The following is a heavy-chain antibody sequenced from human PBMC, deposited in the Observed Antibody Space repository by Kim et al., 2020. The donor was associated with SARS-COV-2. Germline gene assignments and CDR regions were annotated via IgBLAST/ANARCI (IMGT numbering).Heavy chain of an antibody. CDR2: ISAYNGNT. CDR3: ARDGRVVGAPGGFVDY. D-gene: IGHD1-26*01. CDR1: GYTFTSYG. V-gene: IGHV1-18*01. Sequence: ASVKVSCKASGYTFTSYGISWVRQAPGQGLEWMGWISAYNGNTNYAQKLQGRVTMTTDTSTSTAYMELRSLRSDDTAVYYCARDGRVVGAPGGFVDYWGQGTLVTVSS. J-gene: IGHJ4*02.